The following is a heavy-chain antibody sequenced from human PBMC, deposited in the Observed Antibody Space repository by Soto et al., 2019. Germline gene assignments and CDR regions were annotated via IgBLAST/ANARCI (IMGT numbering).Heavy chain of an antibody. CDR3: AHRNVEVVGGSTNTFDC. CDR1: GFSLRTGGVG. D-gene: IGHD2-15*01. Sequence: QISLKESGPTLVKPTQTLTLTCTFSGFSLRTGGVGVGWLRQPPGKALEWLALIYWDGDTRYRPSLQSRLTVTADSSYNQVVLSMSSMGPEDTATYFCAHRNVEVVGGSTNTFDCWGQGALVTVSS. V-gene: IGHV2-5*02. J-gene: IGHJ4*02. CDR2: IYWDGDT.